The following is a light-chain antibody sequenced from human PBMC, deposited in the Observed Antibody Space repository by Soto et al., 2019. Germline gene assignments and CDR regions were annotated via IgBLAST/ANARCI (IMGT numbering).Light chain of an antibody. CDR2: DNN. Sequence: QSVLTQPPSVSVAPGQKVTISCSGSSSNIGNNYVSWYQQLPGTAPKLLIYDNNKRPSGIPDRFSGSKSGTSATLGITGLQTGDEADYYCGTWDSSLSAGVFGGGTKLTGL. CDR3: GTWDSSLSAGV. V-gene: IGLV1-51*01. J-gene: IGLJ2*01. CDR1: SSNIGNNY.